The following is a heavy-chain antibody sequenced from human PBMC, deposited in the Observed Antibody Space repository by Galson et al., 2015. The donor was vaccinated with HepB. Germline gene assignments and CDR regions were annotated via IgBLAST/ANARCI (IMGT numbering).Heavy chain of an antibody. CDR3: AKDGSFLEWLFVPGGYYFDY. CDR1: GFTFNNYA. J-gene: IGHJ4*02. CDR2: ISGSGGTT. D-gene: IGHD3-3*02. V-gene: IGHV3-23*01. Sequence: SLRLSCATTGFTFNNYAMSWVRQAPGKGLEWVSTISGSGGTTYYADSVKGRFTISRDNSNNTLYLQMNSLRAEDTAVYYCAKDGSFLEWLFVPGGYYFDYWGQGTLVTVSS.